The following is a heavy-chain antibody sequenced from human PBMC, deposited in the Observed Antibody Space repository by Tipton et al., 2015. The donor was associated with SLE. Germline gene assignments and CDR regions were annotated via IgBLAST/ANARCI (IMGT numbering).Heavy chain of an antibody. CDR3: ARDYCTSSSCYDY. CDR2: VPSHGNDN. V-gene: IGHV3-30*04. D-gene: IGHD2-2*01. CDR1: GFSFSYFP. J-gene: IGHJ4*02. Sequence: SLRLSCAASGFSFSYFPMHWVRQAPGKGLEWVAVVPSHGNDNRNDYNYAESVRGRFTISRDNSKNALYLQMNSLRVEDTAMYYCARDYCTSSSCYDYWGQGTLVTVSS.